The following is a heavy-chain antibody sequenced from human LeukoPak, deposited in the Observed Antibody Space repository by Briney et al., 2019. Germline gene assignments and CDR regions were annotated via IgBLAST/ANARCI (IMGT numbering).Heavy chain of an antibody. J-gene: IGHJ6*03. CDR2: IKEDGSEA. D-gene: IGHD6-13*01. CDR1: GFTFSRYW. Sequence: GGSLRLSCEAAGFTFSRYWMSWVRQATGKGLECVAKIKEDGSEAHYVDSVKGRFTISRDNAKKSLYLQMNSLRAEDTAVYYCARGGRYMSASWYRSVYYYMDVWGKGTTVTVSS. V-gene: IGHV3-7*01. CDR3: ARGGRYMSASWYRSVYYYMDV.